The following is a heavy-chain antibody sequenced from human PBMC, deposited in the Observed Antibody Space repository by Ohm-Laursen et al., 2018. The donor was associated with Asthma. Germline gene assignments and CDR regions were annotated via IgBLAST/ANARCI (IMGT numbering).Heavy chain of an antibody. Sequence: SLRLSCSASGFTFSSYGMHWVRQAPGKGLEWVAVISYDGSNKYYADSVKGRFTISRDNAKNSLYLQMNSLRDEDTAVYYCARGSFDEYGDYPFDSWGQGTLVTVSS. V-gene: IGHV3-30*03. D-gene: IGHD4-17*01. CDR3: ARGSFDEYGDYPFDS. J-gene: IGHJ4*02. CDR1: GFTFSSYG. CDR2: ISYDGSNK.